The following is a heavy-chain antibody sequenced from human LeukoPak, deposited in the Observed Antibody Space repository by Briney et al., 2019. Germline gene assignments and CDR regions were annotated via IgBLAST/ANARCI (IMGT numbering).Heavy chain of an antibody. CDR2: INSDGSST. D-gene: IGHD2-2*01. Sequence: GGSLRLSCAASGFTFSSYWMHWVRQAPGKRLVWVSRINSDGSSTSYADSVKGRFTISRDNAKNTLYLQMNDLRAEDTAVYYCAREGPALNYMDVWGKGTTVTVSS. CDR3: AREGPALNYMDV. CDR1: GFTFSSYW. J-gene: IGHJ6*03. V-gene: IGHV3-74*01.